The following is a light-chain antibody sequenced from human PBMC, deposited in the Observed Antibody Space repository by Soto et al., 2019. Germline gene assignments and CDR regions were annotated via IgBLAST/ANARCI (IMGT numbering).Light chain of an antibody. V-gene: IGKV1-39*01. Sequence: DIQMTQFPSSLSASVGDRVTITCRASQTISTYLNWYQQKPEKAPNLLIYAASSLQSGVPSRFSGGGSGTDFTLNISSLQPEDFATYYCQQSFSTPPTFGHGTKVEIK. J-gene: IGKJ1*01. CDR1: QTISTY. CDR3: QQSFSTPPT. CDR2: AAS.